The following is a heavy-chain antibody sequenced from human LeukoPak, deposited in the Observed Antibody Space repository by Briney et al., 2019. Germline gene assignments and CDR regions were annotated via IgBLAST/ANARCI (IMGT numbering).Heavy chain of an antibody. J-gene: IGHJ4*02. CDR2: IYNRDNT. V-gene: IGHV4-34*01. D-gene: IGHD5-24*01. Sequence: SETLSLTCAVYGGSFSGYYWSWIRQPPGKVPEWIGTIYNRDNTYYTPSLASRVTISMDTSKNQFSLKMTSVTAADTAVYYCARGIDAYKVGNFWGQGALVTVSS. CDR3: ARGIDAYKVGNF. CDR1: GGSFSGYY.